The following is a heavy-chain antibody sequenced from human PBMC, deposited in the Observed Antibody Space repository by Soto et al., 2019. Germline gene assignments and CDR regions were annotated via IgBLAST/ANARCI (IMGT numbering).Heavy chain of an antibody. J-gene: IGHJ5*02. Sequence: GGSLRLSCAASGFTFSSYAMHWVRQAPGKGLEWVAVISYDGSNKYYADSVKGRFTISRDNSKNTLYLQMNSLRAEDTAVYYCARSYCSSTSCYWTLNWFDPWGQGTLVTVSS. CDR1: GFTFSSYA. CDR2: ISYDGSNK. CDR3: ARSYCSSTSCYWTLNWFDP. V-gene: IGHV3-30-3*01. D-gene: IGHD2-2*01.